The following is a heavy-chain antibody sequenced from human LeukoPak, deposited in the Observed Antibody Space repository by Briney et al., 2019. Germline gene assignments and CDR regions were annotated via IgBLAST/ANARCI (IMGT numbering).Heavy chain of an antibody. CDR1: GLTFSSYW. Sequence: GGSLRLSCAASGLTFSSYWMSWVRQAPGKGLEWVANIKQDGSEKYYVDSVKGRLTISRDNAKNSLYLQMNSLRAEDTAVYYCARAGHYMYNWFDPWGQGTLVTVSS. J-gene: IGHJ5*02. CDR2: IKQDGSEK. D-gene: IGHD4-11*01. V-gene: IGHV3-7*01. CDR3: ARAGHYMYNWFDP.